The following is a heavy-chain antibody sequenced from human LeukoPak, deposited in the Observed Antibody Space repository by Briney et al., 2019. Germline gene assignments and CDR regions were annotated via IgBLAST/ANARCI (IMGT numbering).Heavy chain of an antibody. D-gene: IGHD3-9*01. CDR1: GGSISSYY. Sequence: SETLSLTCTVSGGSISSYYWSWIRQPPGKGLEWIGYIYYSGSTNYNPSLKSRVTISVDTSKNQFSLRLSSVTAADTAVYYCARRRPSGYRGPLTWFDPWGQGTLVTVSS. J-gene: IGHJ5*02. V-gene: IGHV4-59*01. CDR2: IYYSGST. CDR3: ARRRPSGYRGPLTWFDP.